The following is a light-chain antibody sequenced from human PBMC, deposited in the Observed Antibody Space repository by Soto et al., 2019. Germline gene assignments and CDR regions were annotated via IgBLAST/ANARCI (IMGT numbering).Light chain of an antibody. V-gene: IGLV1-40*01. Sequence: QSVLTQPPSVSGAPGQRVTISCTGSSSNIGAGYDVHWYQQRPGTAPKILNYGNSNRPSGVADRFSGSKSGTSASLAIPGLGGEGEGDYSCQSYPTTLGGSVVGGGT. CDR2: GNS. CDR3: QSYPTTLGGSV. J-gene: IGLJ3*02. CDR1: SSNIGAGYD.